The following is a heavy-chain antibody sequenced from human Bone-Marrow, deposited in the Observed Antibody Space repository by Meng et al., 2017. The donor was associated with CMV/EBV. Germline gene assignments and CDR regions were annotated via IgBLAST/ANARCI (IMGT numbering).Heavy chain of an antibody. CDR2: INHSGST. Sequence: SETLSLTCAVYGGSFSGYHWNWIRQPPGKGLEWIGEINHSGSTNYNPSLKSRVTISVDTSKNQFSLKLSSVTAADTAVYYCARGRNFFAARSIAALDYWGQGTLVTVSS. V-gene: IGHV4-34*01. D-gene: IGHD6-13*01. J-gene: IGHJ4*02. CDR3: ARGRNFFAARSIAALDY. CDR1: GGSFSGYH.